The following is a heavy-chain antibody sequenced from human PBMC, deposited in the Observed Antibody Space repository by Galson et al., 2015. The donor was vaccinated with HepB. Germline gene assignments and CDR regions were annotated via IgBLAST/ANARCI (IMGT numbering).Heavy chain of an antibody. CDR2: INAGNGNT. CDR3: ARRSSIVPRGYYGMDA. V-gene: IGHV1-3*01. J-gene: IGHJ6*02. D-gene: IGHD6-13*01. CDR1: GYTFTSYA. Sequence: SVKVSCKASGYTFTSYAMHWVRQAPGQRLEWMGWINAGNGNTKYSQKFQGRVTITRDTSASTAYMEPSSLRSEDTAVYYCARRSSIVPRGYYGMDAWGQGTTVTVSS.